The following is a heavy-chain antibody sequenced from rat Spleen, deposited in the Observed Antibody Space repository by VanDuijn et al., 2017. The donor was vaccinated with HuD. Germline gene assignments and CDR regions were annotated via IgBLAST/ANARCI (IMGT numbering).Heavy chain of an antibody. CDR2: ISPSGGST. CDR3: ATGGYDGYYPYFDY. Sequence: EVQLVESGGGLVQPGRSLKLSCAASGFTFSNYGMHWIRQAPTKGLEWVASISPSGGSTYYRDSVKGRFTISRDNAKSTLYLQMDSLRSEDTATYYCATGGYDGYYPYFDYWGQGVMVTVSS. CDR1: GFTFSNYG. D-gene: IGHD1-12*03. V-gene: IGHV5-19*01. J-gene: IGHJ2*01.